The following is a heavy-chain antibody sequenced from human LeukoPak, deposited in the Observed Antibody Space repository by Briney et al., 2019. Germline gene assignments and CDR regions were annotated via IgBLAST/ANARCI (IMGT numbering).Heavy chain of an antibody. CDR3: AKESGYYSFDY. Sequence: GGSLRLSCAASGFTFSSYAMSWVRQAPGKGLEWVSGISWISGSIGYADSVKGRFTISRDNAKNSLYLQMNSLRAEDTALYYCAKESGYYSFDYWGRGTLVTVSS. J-gene: IGHJ4*02. V-gene: IGHV3-9*01. D-gene: IGHD3-3*01. CDR1: GFTFSSYA. CDR2: ISWISGSI.